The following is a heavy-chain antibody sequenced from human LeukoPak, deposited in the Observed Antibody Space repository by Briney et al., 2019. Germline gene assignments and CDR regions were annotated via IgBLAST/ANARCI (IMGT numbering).Heavy chain of an antibody. V-gene: IGHV4-38-2*02. CDR3: ARVYGDYNDAFDI. Sequence: PSETLSLTFTVSGYSISSGYYWGWIRQPPGKGLEWIGSIYHSGSTYYNPSLKSQVTISVDTSKNQFSLKLSSVTAADTAVYYCARVYGDYNDAFDIWGQGTMVTVSS. CDR1: GYSISSGYY. CDR2: IYHSGST. J-gene: IGHJ3*02. D-gene: IGHD4-17*01.